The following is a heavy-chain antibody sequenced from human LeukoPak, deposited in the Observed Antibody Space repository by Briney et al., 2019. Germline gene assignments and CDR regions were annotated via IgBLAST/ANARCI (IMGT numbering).Heavy chain of an antibody. CDR2: IYYSGST. Sequence: SETLSLTCTVSGGSISSYYWSWIRQPPGKGLEWIGYIYYSGSTNYNPSLKSRVTISVDTSKNQFSLNLSSVTAADTAVYYCAREERRDRGLTFYFDYWGQGTLVTVSS. CDR1: GGSISSYY. CDR3: AREERRDRGLTFYFDY. J-gene: IGHJ4*02. V-gene: IGHV4-59*01. D-gene: IGHD5-12*01.